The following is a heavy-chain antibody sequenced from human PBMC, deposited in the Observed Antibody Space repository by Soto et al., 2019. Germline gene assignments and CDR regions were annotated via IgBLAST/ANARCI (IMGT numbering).Heavy chain of an antibody. CDR2: IKEDGSDK. V-gene: IGHV3-7*01. CDR3: ARFDGYSSNWSFDY. Sequence: GGSLRLSCAASGFAFSTYWMSWVRQAPGKGLEWVANIKEDGSDKYYADSVKGRFTVSRDNAKNSLYLQMNSLRVEDTAVYYCARFDGYSSNWSFDYWGQGTLVTVSS. J-gene: IGHJ4*02. CDR1: GFAFSTYW. D-gene: IGHD6-13*01.